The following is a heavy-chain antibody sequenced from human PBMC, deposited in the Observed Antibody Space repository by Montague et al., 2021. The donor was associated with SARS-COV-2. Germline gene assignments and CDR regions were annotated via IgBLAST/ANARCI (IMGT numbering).Heavy chain of an antibody. CDR3: ARVGAYGDYPTPPTFDY. V-gene: IGHV4-59*01. Sequence: SETLSLTCTVSGGSISSYYWSWIRQPPGKGLKWIGYIYYSGSTNYNPSLKSRVTISVDTSKNQFSLKLSSVTAADTAVYYCARVGAYGDYPTPPTFDYWGQGTLVTVSS. D-gene: IGHD4-17*01. CDR1: GGSISSYY. CDR2: IYYSGST. J-gene: IGHJ4*02.